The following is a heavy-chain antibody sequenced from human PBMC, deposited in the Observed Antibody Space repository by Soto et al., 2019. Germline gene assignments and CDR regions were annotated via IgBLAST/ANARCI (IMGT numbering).Heavy chain of an antibody. Sequence: QVQLQESGPGLVKPSETLSLTCTVSGGSISSYYWSWIRQPPGKGLEWIGFIFYSGSTSYNPSLKSRVTISIDTSEYQFSLKPNSVTAAYTAVYYCASMIGDPVLSFDSWGQGTLVAVPS. J-gene: IGHJ5*01. CDR1: GGSISSYY. CDR3: ASMIGDPVLSFDS. V-gene: IGHV4-59*01. CDR2: IFYSGST. D-gene: IGHD3-10*02.